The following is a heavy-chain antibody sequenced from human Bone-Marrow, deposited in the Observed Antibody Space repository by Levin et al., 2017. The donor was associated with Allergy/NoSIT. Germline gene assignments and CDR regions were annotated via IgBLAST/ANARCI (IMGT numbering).Heavy chain of an antibody. Sequence: GESLKISCAASGFTFSYYWMSWVRQAPGKGLEWVANIKQDGSEKYYVDSVKGRFTISRDNAKNSLYLQMNSLRAEDTAVYYCARDVTDSSGWYGEIWVDPWGQGTLVTVSS. CDR1: GFTFSYYW. CDR3: ARDVTDSSGWYGEIWVDP. CDR2: IKQDGSEK. V-gene: IGHV3-7*04. J-gene: IGHJ5*02. D-gene: IGHD6-19*01.